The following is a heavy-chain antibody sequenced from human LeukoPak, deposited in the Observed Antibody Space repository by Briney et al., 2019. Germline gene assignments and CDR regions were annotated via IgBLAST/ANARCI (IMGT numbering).Heavy chain of an antibody. D-gene: IGHD3-22*01. V-gene: IGHV4-34*01. J-gene: IGHJ4*02. CDR3: AREYRYYDSSGLLILLDY. Sequence: SETLSLTCAVYGGSFSGYYWSWIRQPPGKGLEWIGEINHSGSTNYNPSLRSRVTISVDTSKNQLSLKLSSVTAADTAVYYCAREYRYYDSSGLLILLDYWGQGTLVTVSS. CDR1: GGSFSGYY. CDR2: INHSGST.